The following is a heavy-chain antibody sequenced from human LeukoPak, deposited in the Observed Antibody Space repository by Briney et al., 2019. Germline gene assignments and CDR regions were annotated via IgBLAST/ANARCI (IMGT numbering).Heavy chain of an antibody. Sequence: PGGSLRLSCAASGFTFSSYAMSWVRRAPGKGLEWVSAISGSGGSTYYADSVKGRFTISRDNSKNTLYLQMNSLRAEDTAVYYCAKGRRRPARDIVVVPAAIVPYYYYGMDVWGQGTTVTVSS. CDR3: AKGRRRPARDIVVVPAAIVPYYYYGMDV. V-gene: IGHV3-23*01. D-gene: IGHD2-2*01. J-gene: IGHJ6*02. CDR1: GFTFSSYA. CDR2: ISGSGGST.